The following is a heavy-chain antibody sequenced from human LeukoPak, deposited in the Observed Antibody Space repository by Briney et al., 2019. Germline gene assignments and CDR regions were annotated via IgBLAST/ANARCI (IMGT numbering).Heavy chain of an antibody. D-gene: IGHD5-12*01. CDR2: ISWNSGSI. V-gene: IGHV3-9*01. Sequence: PGGSLRLSCAASGFTFDDFAMHWVRQAPGKGLEWVSGISWNSGSIGYADSVKGRFTISRDNAKNTLYLQMNSLRAEDTAVYYCAKEIRVFDIVDPGDAFDIWGQGTMVTVSS. J-gene: IGHJ3*02. CDR3: AKEIRVFDIVDPGDAFDI. CDR1: GFTFDDFA.